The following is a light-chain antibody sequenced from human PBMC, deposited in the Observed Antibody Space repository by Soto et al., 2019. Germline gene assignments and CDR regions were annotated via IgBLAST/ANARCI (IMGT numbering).Light chain of an antibody. CDR1: QSISRD. V-gene: IGKV1-27*01. Sequence: DIQMTQSPFSLSASVGGRVTITCRASQSISRDLNWYQQKPGKVPNLLIYGASTLQSGVPPRFSGSGSGTDFTLTISRLEPEDFAVYYCQQYGSSPSWTFGQGT. J-gene: IGKJ1*01. CDR3: QQYGSSPSWT. CDR2: GAS.